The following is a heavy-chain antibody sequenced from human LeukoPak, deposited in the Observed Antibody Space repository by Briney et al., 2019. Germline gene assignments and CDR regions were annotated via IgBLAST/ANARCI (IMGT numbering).Heavy chain of an antibody. D-gene: IGHD3-22*01. V-gene: IGHV4-59*08. CDR2: IFYSGST. CDR3: ARMGSSGYYPYYFDY. CDR1: GGSISSYY. J-gene: IGHJ4*02. Sequence: PSETLSLTCTVSGGSISSYYWNWIRQPPGKGLEWVGNIFYSGSTNYHPSLKSRVTMSVDTSKNQFSLKLTSVTAADTAVYFCARMGSSGYYPYYFDYRGQGTLVTVSS.